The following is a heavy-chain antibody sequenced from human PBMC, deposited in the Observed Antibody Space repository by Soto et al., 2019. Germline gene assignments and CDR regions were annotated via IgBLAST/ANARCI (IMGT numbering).Heavy chain of an antibody. J-gene: IGHJ4*02. CDR1: GGSFSSYY. CDR2: IYYSGST. Sequence: SETLSLTCTVSGGSFSSYYWSWIRQPPGKGLEWIGYIYYSGSTNYNPSLKSRVTISVDTSKNQFSLKLSSVTAADTAVYYCARVRWTVAGPGHFDYWGQGTLVTVSS. V-gene: IGHV4-59*01. D-gene: IGHD6-19*01. CDR3: ARVRWTVAGPGHFDY.